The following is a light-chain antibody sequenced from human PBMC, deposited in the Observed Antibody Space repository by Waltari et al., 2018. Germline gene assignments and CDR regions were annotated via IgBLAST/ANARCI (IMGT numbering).Light chain of an antibody. J-gene: IGLJ2*01. V-gene: IGLV2-14*01. CDR2: EVS. CDR1: GRDVAGYNY. CDR3: SSYTSSSTVV. Sequence: QSALTQPASVSGSPGQSITISCTGTGRDVAGYNYLPWYQQHTGNAPKLMIYEVSNRPSGVSNRFSGSKSGNTASLTISGLQAEDEADYYCSSYTSSSTVVFGGGTKLTVL.